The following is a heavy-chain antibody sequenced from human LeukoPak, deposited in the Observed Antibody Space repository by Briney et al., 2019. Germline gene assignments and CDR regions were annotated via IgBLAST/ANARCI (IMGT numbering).Heavy chain of an antibody. Sequence: SETLSLTCAVSGGSISSGGYSWLWLRQPPGKGLEWIGYIYHSGSTYYNPSLKSRVTISVDRSKNQFSLKLSSVTAADTAVYYCARDAHGDLGGDPWGQGTLVTVSS. D-gene: IGHD1-26*01. CDR1: GGSISSGGYS. J-gene: IGHJ5*02. CDR2: IYHSGST. V-gene: IGHV4-30-2*01. CDR3: ARDAHGDLGGDP.